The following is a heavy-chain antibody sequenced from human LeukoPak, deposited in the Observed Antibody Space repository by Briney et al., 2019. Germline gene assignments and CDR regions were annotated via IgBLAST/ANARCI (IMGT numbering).Heavy chain of an antibody. CDR1: GFTFSSYA. J-gene: IGHJ4*02. V-gene: IGHV3-64D*09. CDR3: VKTPQYYYDSSGFYSN. Sequence: GGSLRLSCSASGFTFSSYAMHWVRQAPGKGLEYVSAISSNGGSTYYADAVKGRFTISRDNSKNTLYLQMSSLRAEDTVVYYCVKTPQYYYDSSGFYSNWGQGTLVTVSS. CDR2: ISSNGGST. D-gene: IGHD3-22*01.